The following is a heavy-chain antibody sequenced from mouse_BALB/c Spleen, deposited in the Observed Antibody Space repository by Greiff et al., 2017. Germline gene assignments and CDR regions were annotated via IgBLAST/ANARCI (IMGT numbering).Heavy chain of an antibody. Sequence: EVQVVESGGDLVKPGGSLKLSCAASGFTFSSYGMSWVRQTPDKRLEWVATISSGGSYTYYPDSVKGRFTISRDNAKNNLYLQMSSLKSEDTAMYYCARDRAYGNYVSYYAMDYWGQGTSVTVSS. CDR3: ARDRAYGNYVSYYAMDY. CDR2: ISSGGSYT. D-gene: IGHD2-1*01. V-gene: IGHV5-6*01. CDR1: GFTFSSYG. J-gene: IGHJ4*01.